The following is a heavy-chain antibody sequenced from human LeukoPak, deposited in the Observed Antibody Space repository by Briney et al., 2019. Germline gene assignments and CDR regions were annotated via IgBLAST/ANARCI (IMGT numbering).Heavy chain of an antibody. V-gene: IGHV4-34*01. CDR3: ARGPLSHGRIAAAGNDY. J-gene: IGHJ4*02. CDR1: GGSFSGYY. CDR2: INHSGST. Sequence: SETLSLTCAVYGGSFSGYYWSWIRQPPGKGLEWIGEINHSGSTNYNPSLKSRVTISVDTSKNQFSLKLSSVTAADTAAYYCARGPLSHGRIAAAGNDYWGQGTLVTVSS. D-gene: IGHD6-13*01.